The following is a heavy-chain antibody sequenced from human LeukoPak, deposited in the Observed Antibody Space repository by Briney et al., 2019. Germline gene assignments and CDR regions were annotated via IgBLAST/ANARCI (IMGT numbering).Heavy chain of an antibody. J-gene: IGHJ4*02. D-gene: IGHD5-12*01. CDR1: GGSFSGYY. Sequence: PSETLSLTCAVYGGSFSGYYWSWIRQPPGKGLEWIGEINHSGSTNYNPSLKSRVTISVDTSKNQFSLKLSSVTAADTAVYYCARGGYSGYDLRYWGQGTLVTVSS. V-gene: IGHV4-34*01. CDR2: INHSGST. CDR3: ARGGYSGYDLRY.